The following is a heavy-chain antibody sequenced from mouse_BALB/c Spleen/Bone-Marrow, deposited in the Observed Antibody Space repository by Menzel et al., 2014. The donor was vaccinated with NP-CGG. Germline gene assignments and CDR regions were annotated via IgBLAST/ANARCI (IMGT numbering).Heavy chain of an antibody. V-gene: IGHV1-37*01. CDR3: ARRWSGAMDY. CDR2: INPYNGAT. J-gene: IGHJ4*01. D-gene: IGHD2-3*01. Sequence: EVQGVESGPELVKPGASMKISCTASGYSFTACFIHWIKQSHVKSLEWIGRINPYNGATTYNQNFNDKASLTVDKSSSSAYMELHSLTSEDSAVYYCARRWSGAMDYWGQGTSVTVSS. CDR1: GYSFTACF.